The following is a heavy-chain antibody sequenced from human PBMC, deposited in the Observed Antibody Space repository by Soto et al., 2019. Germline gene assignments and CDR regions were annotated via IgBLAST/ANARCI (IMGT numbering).Heavy chain of an antibody. CDR2: IYYSGST. J-gene: IGHJ4*02. D-gene: IGHD3-3*01. Sequence: TSETLSLTCAVSGGSISRSSYYWGWIRQPPGEGLEWIGSIYYSGSTYYNPSLKSRVTISVDTSKNQFSLKLSSVTAADTAVYYCASCGFLEWLFDYWGQGTLVTVSS. CDR3: ASCGFLEWLFDY. V-gene: IGHV4-39*01. CDR1: GGSISRSSYY.